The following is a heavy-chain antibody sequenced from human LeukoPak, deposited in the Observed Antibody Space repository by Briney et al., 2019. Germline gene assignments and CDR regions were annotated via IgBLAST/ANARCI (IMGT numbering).Heavy chain of an antibody. CDR1: GGSISSYY. J-gene: IGHJ5*02. V-gene: IGHV4-59*01. CDR3: ARVGRRSSSGWYAARGWFDP. CDR2: IYYSGST. D-gene: IGHD6-19*01. Sequence: SETLSLTCTVSGGSISSYYWSWIRQPPGKGLEWIGYIYYSGSTNYNPSLKSRVTISVDTSKNQFSLKLSSVTAADTAVYYCARVGRRSSSGWYAARGWFDPWGQGTLVTVSS.